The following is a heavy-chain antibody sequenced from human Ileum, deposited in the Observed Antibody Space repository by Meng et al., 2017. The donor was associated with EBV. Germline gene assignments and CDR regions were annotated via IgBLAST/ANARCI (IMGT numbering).Heavy chain of an antibody. CDR2: IFHIGST. CDR1: GGSVISNNW. J-gene: IGHJ4*02. D-gene: IGHD3-9*01. Sequence: QVRVRGSGPGSVKPSGTPLLPCAVSGGSVISNNWWSWVRQPPGKGLEWIGEIFHIGSTNNSPSLKSRVTISVDNSKNQFSLSLTSVTAADTAIYYCAKVSLTGTFYDHWGQGILVTVSS. V-gene: IGHV4-4*02. CDR3: AKVSLTGTFYDH.